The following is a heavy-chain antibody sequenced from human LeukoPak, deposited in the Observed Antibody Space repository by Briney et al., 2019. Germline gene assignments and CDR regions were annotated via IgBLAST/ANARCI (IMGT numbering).Heavy chain of an antibody. Sequence: GGSLRLSCAASGFTFSSYEMNWVRQAPGKGLEWVSSISSSSSYIYYADSVKGRFTISRDNAKNSLYLQMNSLRAEDTAVYYCARGLGHYDILTGYYYFDYWGQGTLVTVSS. CDR2: ISSSSSYI. V-gene: IGHV3-21*01. CDR3: ARGLGHYDILTGYYYFDY. J-gene: IGHJ4*02. CDR1: GFTFSSYE. D-gene: IGHD3-9*01.